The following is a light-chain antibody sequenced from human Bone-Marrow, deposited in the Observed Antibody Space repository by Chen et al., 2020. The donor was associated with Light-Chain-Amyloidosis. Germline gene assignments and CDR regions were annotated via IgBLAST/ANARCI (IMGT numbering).Light chain of an antibody. CDR3: GAWDSSLNTWV. CDR2: DND. Sequence: QSVSTQPPSVAAAPGQMLTISCSGSSSNIGNNYVSWYQQFPGTAPTLLIYDNDKRPSGIPDVFSGSKSGTSATLGITGLQTGDEADYFCGAWDSSLNTWVFGGGTKLTVL. V-gene: IGLV1-51*01. J-gene: IGLJ3*02. CDR1: SSNIGNNY.